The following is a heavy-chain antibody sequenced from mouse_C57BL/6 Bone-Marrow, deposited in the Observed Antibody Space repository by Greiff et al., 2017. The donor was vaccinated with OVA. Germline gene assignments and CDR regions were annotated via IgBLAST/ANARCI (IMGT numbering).Heavy chain of an antibody. CDR2: ISDGGSYT. Sequence: DVMLVESGGGLVKPGGSLKLSCAASGFTFSSYAMSWVRQTPEKRLEWVATISDGGSYTYYTDNVKGRFTISRDTAKNNLYLQMSHLKSEDTAMYYCARDVRDGLLDYWGQGTTLTVSS. V-gene: IGHV5-4*01. D-gene: IGHD2-3*01. CDR3: ARDVRDGLLDY. CDR1: GFTFSSYA. J-gene: IGHJ2*01.